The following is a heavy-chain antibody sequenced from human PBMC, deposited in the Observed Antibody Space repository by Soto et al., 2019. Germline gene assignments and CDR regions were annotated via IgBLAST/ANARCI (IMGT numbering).Heavy chain of an antibody. V-gene: IGHV3-66*01. CDR3: ATCGDFWSGPEYPYYYYMDV. D-gene: IGHD3-3*01. J-gene: IGHJ6*03. CDR1: GFTVSSNY. CDR2: IYSGGST. Sequence: EVQLVESGGGLVQPGGSLRLSCAASGFTVSSNYMSWVRQAPGKGLEWVSVIYSGGSTYYADSVKGRFTISRDNSKNTLYLQMNSLRAEDTAVYYCATCGDFWSGPEYPYYYYMDVWGKGTTVTVSS.